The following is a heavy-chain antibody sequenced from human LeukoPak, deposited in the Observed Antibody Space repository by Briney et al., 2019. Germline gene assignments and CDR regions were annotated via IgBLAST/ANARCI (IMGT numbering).Heavy chain of an antibody. D-gene: IGHD2-2*01. CDR2: ISGSGGST. V-gene: IGHV3-23*01. Sequence: ETGGSLRLSCAASGFTFSSYAMSWVRQAPGKGLEWVSAISGSGGSTYYADSVKGRFTISRDNSKNTLYLQMNSLRAEDMAVYYCVTHSLGYCSTTSCHTHIFDYWGQGTLVTVSS. J-gene: IGHJ4*02. CDR3: VTHSLGYCSTTSCHTHIFDY. CDR1: GFTFSSYA.